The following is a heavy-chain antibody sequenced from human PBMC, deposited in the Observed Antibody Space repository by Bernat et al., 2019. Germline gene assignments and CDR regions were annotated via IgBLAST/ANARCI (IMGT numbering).Heavy chain of an antibody. CDR3: ARAPMKNIVATIFDY. J-gene: IGHJ4*02. CDR1: GGSISSGGYY. CDR2: IYYSGST. Sequence: QVQLQEPGPGLVKPSQTLSLTCTVSGGSISSGGYYWSWIRQHPGKGLEWIGYIYYSGSTYYNPSLQSRVTISVDTSKNQFSLKLSSVTAADTAVYYCARAPMKNIVATIFDYWGQGTLVTVSS. V-gene: IGHV4-31*03. D-gene: IGHD5-12*01.